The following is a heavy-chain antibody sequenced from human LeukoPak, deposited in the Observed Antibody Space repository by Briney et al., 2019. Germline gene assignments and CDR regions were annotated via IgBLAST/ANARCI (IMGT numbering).Heavy chain of an antibody. CDR3: AQRGRVARYAFDP. CDR1: GFSLSTSGMC. V-gene: IGHV2-70*12. Sequence: SGPTLVNPTQTLTLTCTFSGFSLSTSGMCVSWIRQPPGKALEWLALIDWDDDNYYSTSLKTRLTISKDTSKNQVVLTMTNMDPVDAGTYYCAQRGRVARYAFDPWGQGTLVSVSS. J-gene: IGHJ5*02. D-gene: IGHD3-10*01. CDR2: IDWDDDN.